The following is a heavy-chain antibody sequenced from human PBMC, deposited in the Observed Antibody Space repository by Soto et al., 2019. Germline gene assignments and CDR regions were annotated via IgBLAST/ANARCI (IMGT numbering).Heavy chain of an antibody. D-gene: IGHD6-19*01. CDR2: IGTAGDT. Sequence: GFLRLSCAASGFTFSSYDMHWVRQATGKGLEWVSAIGTAGDTYYPGSVKGRFTISRENAKNSLYLQMNSLRAGDTAVYYCARERIAVAGYGMDVWGQGTTVTVSS. J-gene: IGHJ6*02. V-gene: IGHV3-13*04. CDR1: GFTFSSYD. CDR3: ARERIAVAGYGMDV.